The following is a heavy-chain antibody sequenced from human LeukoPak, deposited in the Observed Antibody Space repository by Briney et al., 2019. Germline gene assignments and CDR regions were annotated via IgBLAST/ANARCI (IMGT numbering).Heavy chain of an antibody. V-gene: IGHV5-51*01. CDR1: GYIFPNYW. J-gene: IGHJ2*01. D-gene: IGHD2-21*02. CDR2: IHPGDSDT. Sequence: KLGESLKIFCEASGYIFPNYWIGRVRQVPGKGLDWMGLIHPGDSDTRYSPSFQGQVTISVDKSITTAYLQWSSLQASDTAIYFCARVVVVTATHWYFDLWGRGSLVTVFS. CDR3: ARVVVVTATHWYFDL.